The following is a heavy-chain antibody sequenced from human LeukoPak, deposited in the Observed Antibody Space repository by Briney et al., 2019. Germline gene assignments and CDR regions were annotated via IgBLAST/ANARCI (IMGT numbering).Heavy chain of an antibody. Sequence: GGSLRLSCAASGFTFSDYYMSWLRQAPGKGLEWVSYISSSGSTIYYADSVKGRFTISRDNAKNSLYPQMNSLRAEDTAVYYCARDWPPGKTSGSSPFDYWGQGTLVTVSS. D-gene: IGHD1-26*01. CDR1: GFTFSDYY. J-gene: IGHJ4*02. CDR2: ISSSGSTI. V-gene: IGHV3-11*01. CDR3: ARDWPPGKTSGSSPFDY.